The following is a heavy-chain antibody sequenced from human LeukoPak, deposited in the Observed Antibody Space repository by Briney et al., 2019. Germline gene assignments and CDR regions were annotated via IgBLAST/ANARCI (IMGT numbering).Heavy chain of an antibody. CDR2: ISSSSSTI. D-gene: IGHD1-26*01. CDR3: ARDLDVGY. CDR1: GFAFSSYA. Sequence: GGSLRLSCAVSGFAFSSYAMSWVRQAPGKGLEWVSYISSSSSTIYYADSVKGRFTISRDNAKNSLYLQMNSLRAEDTAVYYCARDLDVGYWGQGTLVTVSS. J-gene: IGHJ4*02. V-gene: IGHV3-48*01.